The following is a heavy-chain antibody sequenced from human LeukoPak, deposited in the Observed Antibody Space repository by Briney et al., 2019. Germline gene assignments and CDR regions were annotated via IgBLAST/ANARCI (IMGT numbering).Heavy chain of an antibody. V-gene: IGHV4-30-4*01. D-gene: IGHD5-24*01. CDR3: ARGDGYSRIDY. CDR2: IYYSGSA. CDR1: GGSMSSGDYY. Sequence: SQTLSLTCTVPGGSMSSGDYYWSWIRQPPGKGLEWIGYIYYSGSAYYSPSPKSRVTISIETSMNQFSLNLSSVTAADTAVYYCARGDGYSRIDYWGQGTLVTVSS. J-gene: IGHJ4*02.